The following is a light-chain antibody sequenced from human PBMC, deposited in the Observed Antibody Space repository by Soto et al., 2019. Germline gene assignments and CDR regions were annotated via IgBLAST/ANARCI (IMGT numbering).Light chain of an antibody. J-gene: IGKJ1*01. CDR2: LGS. CDR3: MQALQTCVT. V-gene: IGKV2-28*01. CDR1: QSLLHSNGYNY. Sequence: DIVMTQSPLSLPVTPGEPASISCRSSQSLLHSNGYNYLDWYLQKPGQSPQLLIYLGSNRASGVPDRFSGSGSGTDFTLKISRVEAEDVGVYYCMQALQTCVTFGQGTKVEIK.